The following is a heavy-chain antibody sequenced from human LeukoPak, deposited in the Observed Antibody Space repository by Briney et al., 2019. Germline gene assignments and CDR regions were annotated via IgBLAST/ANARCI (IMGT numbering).Heavy chain of an antibody. Sequence: PRGSLRLSCAASGFTFSSYSMNWVRQAPGKGLEWVSSISSSSRYIFYADSVKGRFTISRDNAKNSLYLQMNSLRAEDTAVYYCARHSSSWYGIDYWGQGTLVTVSS. CDR1: GFTFSSYS. D-gene: IGHD6-13*01. V-gene: IGHV3-21*01. CDR2: ISSSSRYI. CDR3: ARHSSSWYGIDY. J-gene: IGHJ4*02.